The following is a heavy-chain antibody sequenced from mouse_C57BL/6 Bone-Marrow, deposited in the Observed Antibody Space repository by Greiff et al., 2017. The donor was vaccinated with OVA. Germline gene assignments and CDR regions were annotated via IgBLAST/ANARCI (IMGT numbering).Heavy chain of an antibody. CDR3: ASDYGNYLAWFAY. J-gene: IGHJ3*01. CDR1: GYTFTSYG. V-gene: IGHV1-81*01. D-gene: IGHD2-1*01. Sequence: QVQLQQSGAELARPGASVKLSCKASGYTFTSYGISWVKQRTGQGLEWIGEIYPRSGNTYYNEKFKGKATLTADKSSRTAYMELRSLTSEDSAVYFCASDYGNYLAWFAYWGQGTLVTVSA. CDR2: IYPRSGNT.